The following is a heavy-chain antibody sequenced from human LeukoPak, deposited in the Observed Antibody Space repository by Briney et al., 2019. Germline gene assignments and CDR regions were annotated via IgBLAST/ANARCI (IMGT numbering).Heavy chain of an antibody. J-gene: IGHJ4*02. Sequence: GRSLRLSCATSGFTFSNYGMHWVRQAPGKGLEWVAVISYDGSNKYYADSVKGRFTISRDNSKGTLYLQMNSLRPEDAAVYYCANLPLWGQGTLVTVSS. CDR2: ISYDGSNK. CDR1: GFTFSNYG. CDR3: ANLPL. V-gene: IGHV3-30*18.